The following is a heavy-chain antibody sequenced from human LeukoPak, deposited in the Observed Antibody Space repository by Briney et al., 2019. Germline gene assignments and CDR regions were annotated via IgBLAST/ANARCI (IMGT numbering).Heavy chain of an antibody. CDR2: INGDGNT. J-gene: IGHJ4*02. D-gene: IGHD6-6*01. CDR1: GFTFSIYT. V-gene: IGHV3-23*01. CDR3: VKDRCSSYRFDY. Sequence: GGSLRLSCAASGFTFSIYTMSWVRQAPGKGLEWVSTINGDGNTYYADSVKGRFTISRDNSKNTVFLLMNSPRAEDAAVYYCVKDRCSSYRFDYWGQGTLVTVSS.